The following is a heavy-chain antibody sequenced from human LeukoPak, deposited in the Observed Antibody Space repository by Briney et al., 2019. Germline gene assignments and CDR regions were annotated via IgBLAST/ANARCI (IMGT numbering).Heavy chain of an antibody. Sequence: GGSLRLSCAASGFTFSSYAMHWVRQAPGKGLEYVSAISSNGGSTYYANSVKGRFTTSRDNSKNTLYLQMGSLRAEDMAVYYCARTGGSYWRFDPWGQGTLVTVSS. D-gene: IGHD1-26*01. CDR1: GFTFSSYA. J-gene: IGHJ5*02. CDR3: ARTGGSYWRFDP. CDR2: ISSNGGST. V-gene: IGHV3-64*01.